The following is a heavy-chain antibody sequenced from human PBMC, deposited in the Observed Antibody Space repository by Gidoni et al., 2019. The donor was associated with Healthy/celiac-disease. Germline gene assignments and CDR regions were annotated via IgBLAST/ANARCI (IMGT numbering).Heavy chain of an antibody. CDR3: ARDYENWNYPGGMDV. CDR2: IWYDGSNK. J-gene: IGHJ6*02. D-gene: IGHD1-7*01. Sequence: QVQLVESGGGVVQPGRSLRLSCAASGFPLSSYGMHWVRQAPGKGLEWVAVIWYDGSNKYYADSVKGRFTISRDNSKNTLYLQMNSLRAEDTAVYYCARDYENWNYPGGMDVWGQGTTVTVSS. CDR1: GFPLSSYG. V-gene: IGHV3-33*01.